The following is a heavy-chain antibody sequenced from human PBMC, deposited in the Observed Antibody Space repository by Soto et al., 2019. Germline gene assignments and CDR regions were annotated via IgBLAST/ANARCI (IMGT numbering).Heavy chain of an antibody. D-gene: IGHD3-16*01. J-gene: IGHJ5*02. V-gene: IGHV3-30-3*01. CDR1: GFTFSPYP. CDR3: VRCWGSGDGSNLGYNWLDP. CDR2: ISYDETSK. Sequence: QVQLVESGGGVVQSGRSLRLSCAASGFTFSPYPMHWVRQAPGKGLEWVAVISYDETSKYYADSVKGRFTISRDNSKNPLYLLMNSLGPEDTAVYYCVRCWGSGDGSNLGYNWLDPWGQGTLVTVSS.